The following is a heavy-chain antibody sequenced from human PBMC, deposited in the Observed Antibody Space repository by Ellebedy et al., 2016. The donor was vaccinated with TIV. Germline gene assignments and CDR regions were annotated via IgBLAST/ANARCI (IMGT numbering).Heavy chain of an antibody. CDR1: GFNFKTYA. CDR2: VSGNGGRT. Sequence: GESLKISXLASGFNFKTYAMHWVRQAPGKGLEYVSSVSGNGGRTYYGDSVKGIFTISRDNARNTLFLQMSSLTPEDTAVYFCVKDITPTATSFGGAFDIWGQGTLVTVSS. J-gene: IGHJ3*02. V-gene: IGHV3-64D*08. CDR3: VKDITPTATSFGGAFDI. D-gene: IGHD3-10*01.